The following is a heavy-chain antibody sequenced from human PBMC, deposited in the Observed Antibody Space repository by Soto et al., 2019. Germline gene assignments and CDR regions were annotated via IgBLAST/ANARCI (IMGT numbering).Heavy chain of an antibody. CDR2: MSYAGTYK. D-gene: IGHD6-6*01. J-gene: IGHJ4*02. CDR3: AKEMYPRTVLDSSSPWGDY. CDR1: GFTFSDYG. V-gene: IGHV3-30*18. Sequence: QVQLVESGGGVVQPGRSLRLSCAVSGFTFSDYGMHWVRQAPGKGLEWVAVMSYAGTYKYYADSVKGRFTISRDLSGNTLFLQMNSLRLEDTAVYFCAKEMYPRTVLDSSSPWGDYCGQGTLVTVSS.